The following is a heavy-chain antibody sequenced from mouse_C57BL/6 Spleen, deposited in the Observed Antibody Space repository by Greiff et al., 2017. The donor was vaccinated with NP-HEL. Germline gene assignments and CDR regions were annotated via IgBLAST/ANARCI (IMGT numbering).Heavy chain of an antibody. CDR3: ARYRPYYFDY. J-gene: IGHJ2*01. CDR1: GFTFTDYY. Sequence: EVQLVESGGGLVQPGGSLSLSCAASGFTFTDYYMSWVRQPPGKALEWLGFIRNKANGYTTEYSASVKGRFTISRDNSQSILYLQMNALGAEDSATYYCARYRPYYFDYWGQGTTLTVSS. V-gene: IGHV7-3*01. CDR2: IRNKANGYTT.